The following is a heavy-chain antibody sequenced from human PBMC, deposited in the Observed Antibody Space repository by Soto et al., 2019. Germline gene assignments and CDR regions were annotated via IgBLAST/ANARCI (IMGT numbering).Heavy chain of an antibody. CDR3: ARFKSTPYYYMDV. CDR2: INHSGST. V-gene: IGHV4-34*01. CDR1: GGSFSGYY. Sequence: PSETLSLTCAVYGGSFSGYYWSWIRQPPGKGLEWIGEINHSGSTNYNPSLKSRVTISVDTSKNQFSLKLSSVTAADTAVYYCARFKSTPYYYMDVWGKGTTVTVSS. J-gene: IGHJ6*03. D-gene: IGHD2-15*01.